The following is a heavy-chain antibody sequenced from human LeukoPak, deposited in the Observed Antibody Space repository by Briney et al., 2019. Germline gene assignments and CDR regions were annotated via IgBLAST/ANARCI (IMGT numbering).Heavy chain of an antibody. Sequence: SETLSLTCTVSRGSISGYSWSWIRQSPGGGLEWIGSIYHSGSTYYNPSLKSRVTISVDTSKNQFSLKLSSVTAADTAVYYCARDRYSSSWVDYWGQGTLVTVSS. CDR2: IYHSGST. CDR1: RGSISGYS. CDR3: ARDRYSSSWVDY. J-gene: IGHJ4*02. D-gene: IGHD6-13*01. V-gene: IGHV4-38-2*02.